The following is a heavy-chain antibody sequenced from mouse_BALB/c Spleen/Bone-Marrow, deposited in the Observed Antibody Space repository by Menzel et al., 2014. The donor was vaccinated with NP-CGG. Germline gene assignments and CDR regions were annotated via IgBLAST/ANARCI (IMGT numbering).Heavy chain of an antibody. Sequence: EVQLQQSGAELVKPGASVKLSCTASGFNIKDTYMHWVKQRPEQGLEWIGRIDPANGNTKYDPKFQGKATITADTSSNTAYLQLSSLTSEDTAVYYCAYGSSYDYFDYWGQGTTLIVSS. CDR3: AYGSSYDYFDY. CDR2: IDPANGNT. V-gene: IGHV14-3*02. CDR1: GFNIKDTY. D-gene: IGHD1-1*01. J-gene: IGHJ2*01.